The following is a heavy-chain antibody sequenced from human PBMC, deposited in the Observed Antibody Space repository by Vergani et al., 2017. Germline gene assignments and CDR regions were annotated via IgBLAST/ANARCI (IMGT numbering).Heavy chain of an antibody. CDR2: ISSSGAYI. Sequence: EEQLVESGGGLVKPGGSLRLSCAASRFTFSSYSMNWVRQAPGGGLEWVSSISSSGAYIYYADSVKGRFTVSRDNAKNSLYLQMNSLRAEDTAVYYCARGRSGDYDFMTGTDPLTWGQGTLVTVSS. D-gene: IGHD3-9*01. CDR1: RFTFSSYS. V-gene: IGHV3-21*01. CDR3: ARGRSGDYDFMTGTDPLT. J-gene: IGHJ4*02.